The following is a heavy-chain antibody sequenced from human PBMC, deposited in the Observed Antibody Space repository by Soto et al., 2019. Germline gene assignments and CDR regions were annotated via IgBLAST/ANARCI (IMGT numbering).Heavy chain of an antibody. Sequence: QVQLQESGPGLVKPSETLSLTCTVSGGSMSAYYWNWMRQPPGKGLEWVGYIYDSGNTNFNPALYPSRYSRGTISIDTSKKQFSLRLSSVTAADTAVYYCATFGSVTVTGTAFDVWGQGTMVTVSS. D-gene: IGHD6-19*01. J-gene: IGHJ3*01. CDR3: ATFGSVTVTGTAFDV. V-gene: IGHV4-59*01. CDR1: GGSMSAYY. CDR2: IYDSGNT.